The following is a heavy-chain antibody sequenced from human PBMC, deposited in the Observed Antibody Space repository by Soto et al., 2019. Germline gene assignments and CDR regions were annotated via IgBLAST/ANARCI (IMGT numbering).Heavy chain of an antibody. D-gene: IGHD2-15*01. CDR1: GGSVSSGSYY. J-gene: IGHJ4*02. Sequence: PSETLSLTCTVSGGSVSSGSYYWSWIRQPPGKGLEWIGYIYYSGSTNYNPSLKSRVTISVDTSKNQFSLKLSSVTAADTAVYYCARGKVGGNKNFDYWGQGTLVTVSS. V-gene: IGHV4-61*01. CDR2: IYYSGST. CDR3: ARGKVGGNKNFDY.